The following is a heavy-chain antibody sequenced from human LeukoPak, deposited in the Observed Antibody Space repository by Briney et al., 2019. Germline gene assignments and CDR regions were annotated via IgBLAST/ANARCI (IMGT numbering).Heavy chain of an antibody. CDR3: ARSGLYSSSSSYYYYYYMDV. CDR1: GGSISSYY. J-gene: IGHJ6*03. CDR2: IYTSGST. D-gene: IGHD6-6*01. V-gene: IGHV4-4*07. Sequence: SETLSLTCTVSGGSISSYYWSWIRQPAGKGLEWIGRIYTSGSTNYNPSLKSRVTMSVDTSKNQFSLKLSSVTAADTAVYYCARSGLYSSSSSYYYYYYMDVWGKGTTVTVSS.